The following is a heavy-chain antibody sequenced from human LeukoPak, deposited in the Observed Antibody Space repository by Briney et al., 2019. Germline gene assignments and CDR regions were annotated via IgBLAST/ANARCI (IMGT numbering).Heavy chain of an antibody. CDR3: ARARYYYGSATGKSYYFDY. CDR1: GDSITTSY. J-gene: IGHJ4*02. CDR2: ISYSGTT. D-gene: IGHD3-10*01. V-gene: IGHV4-59*01. Sequence: SETLSLTCTVSGDSITTSYWSWIRQSPGKGLEWIAYISYSGTTDYNPFLESRVTISVDTSKNQFSLKLNSVTAADTAVYYCARARYYYGSATGKSYYFDYWGQGTLVTVSS.